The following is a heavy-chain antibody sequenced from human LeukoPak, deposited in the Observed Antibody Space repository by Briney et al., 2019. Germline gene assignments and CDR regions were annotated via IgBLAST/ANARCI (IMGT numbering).Heavy chain of an antibody. CDR3: AKDAAGVRGPNWFDP. Sequence: QPGRSLRLSCAASGFSFNNYGMHWVRQAPGKGLEWVALIIYDGYYKYYADSVKGRFTISRDDSKNTLYLQVNSLRAEDTAVYYWAKDAAGVRGPNWFDPWGQGTLVTVSS. D-gene: IGHD3-10*01. V-gene: IGHV3-30*18. CDR1: GFSFNNYG. J-gene: IGHJ5*02. CDR2: IIYDGYYK.